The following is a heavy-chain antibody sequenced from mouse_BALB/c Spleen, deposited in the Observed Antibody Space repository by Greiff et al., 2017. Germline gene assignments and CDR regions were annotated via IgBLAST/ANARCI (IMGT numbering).Heavy chain of an antibody. D-gene: IGHD1-1*01. Sequence: EVQVVESGGGLVKPGGSLKLSCAASGFTFSSYVMSWVRQSPEKRLEWVAEISSGGSYTYYPDTVTGRFTISRDNAKNTLYLEMSSLRSEDTAMYYCARDQAAGYYGSSSWFAYWGQGTLVTVSA. J-gene: IGHJ3*01. CDR1: GFTFSSYV. CDR3: ARDQAAGYYGSSSWFAY. V-gene: IGHV5-9-4*01. CDR2: ISSGGSYT.